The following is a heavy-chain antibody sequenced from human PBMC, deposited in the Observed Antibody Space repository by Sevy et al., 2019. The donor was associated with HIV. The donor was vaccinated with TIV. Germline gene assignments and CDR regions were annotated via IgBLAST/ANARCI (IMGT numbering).Heavy chain of an antibody. CDR1: GFTFSNYG. CDR2: ISGSGGST. Sequence: GGSLRLSCAASGFTFSNYGMHWVRQAPGKGLEWVSAISGSGGSTYYADSVKGRFTISRDNSKNTLYLQMNSLRAEDTAVYYCASSSWQKENFDYWGQGTLVTVSS. CDR3: ASSSWQKENFDY. V-gene: IGHV3-23*01. J-gene: IGHJ4*02. D-gene: IGHD6-13*01.